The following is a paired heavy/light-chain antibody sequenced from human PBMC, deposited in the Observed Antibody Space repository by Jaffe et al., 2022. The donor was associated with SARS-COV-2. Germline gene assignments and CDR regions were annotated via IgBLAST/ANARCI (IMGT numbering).Heavy chain of an antibody. CDR3: VAYCPDGVCFGSNSY. D-gene: IGHD2-8*01. CDR1: GFSFSRYV. Sequence: QVQLVESGADVVQPGMSLRLSCATSGFSFSRYVMHWVRQAPGKGLEWVALIWFDGTKKYYADSVKGRFTISRDNSKNTLFLQMNSLGAEDTAVYYCVAYCPDGVCFGSNSYWGQGTLVTVSS. CDR2: IWFDGTKK. V-gene: IGHV3-33*01. J-gene: IGHJ4*02.
Light chain of an antibody. V-gene: IGKV1-6*01. CDR3: LQKYNYPWT. CDR2: GAS. Sequence: AIQMTQSPSSLSASVGARVTITCRASQGVRDDLNWYQHKPGKAPKLLIFGASSLQSEVPSRFSGSGSGTEFTLTISSLQPEDFATYYCLQKYNYPWTFGQGTKVEIK. CDR1: QGVRDD. J-gene: IGKJ1*01.